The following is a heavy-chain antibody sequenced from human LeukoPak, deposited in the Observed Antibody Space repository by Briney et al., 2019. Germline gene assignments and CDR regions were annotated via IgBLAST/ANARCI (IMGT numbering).Heavy chain of an antibody. D-gene: IGHD6-13*01. CDR1: GFTFSSYE. CDR3: ARGGSRWYEYFQH. V-gene: IGHV3-48*03. J-gene: IGHJ1*01. Sequence: EPAGCLRLSCAASGFTFSSYEMNWVRQAPGKWLEWVSYISSSGSTIYYADSGKGRFTISRDNAKHSLYLQMNRLRAQDTAVYYCARGGSRWYEYFQHWGQGNLVTVSS. CDR2: ISSSGSTI.